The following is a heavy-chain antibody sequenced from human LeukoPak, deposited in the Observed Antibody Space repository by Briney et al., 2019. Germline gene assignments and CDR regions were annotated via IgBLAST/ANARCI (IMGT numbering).Heavy chain of an antibody. J-gene: IGHJ6*02. Sequence: GGSLGLSCAASGFTFSSYAMSWVRQAPGKGLEWVSAISGSGGSTYYADSVKGRFTISRDNSKNTLYLQMNSLRAEDTAVYYCARELLWFGESAHYYYYYGMDVWGQGTTVTVSS. CDR1: GFTFSSYA. D-gene: IGHD3-10*01. CDR3: ARELLWFGESAHYYYYYGMDV. V-gene: IGHV3-23*01. CDR2: ISGSGGST.